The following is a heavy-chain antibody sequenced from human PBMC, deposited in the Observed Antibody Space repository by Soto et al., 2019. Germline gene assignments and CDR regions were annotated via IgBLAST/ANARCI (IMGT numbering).Heavy chain of an antibody. Sequence: ASVKVSCKASGYTFTGYYMHWVRQAPGQGLEWMGWINPNSGGTNYAQKFQGRVTMTRDTSISTAYMELSRLRSDDTAVYYCARVLMVYANYFDYWGQGTLVTVSS. CDR1: GYTFTGYY. CDR2: INPNSGGT. D-gene: IGHD2-8*01. J-gene: IGHJ4*02. CDR3: ARVLMVYANYFDY. V-gene: IGHV1-2*02.